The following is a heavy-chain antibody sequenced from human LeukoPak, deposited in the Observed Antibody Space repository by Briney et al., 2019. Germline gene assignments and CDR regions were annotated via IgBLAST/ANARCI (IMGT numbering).Heavy chain of an antibody. J-gene: IGHJ4*02. Sequence: SVKVSCKASGGTFSSYAISWVRQAPGQGLEWMGGIIPIFGTANYAQKFQGRVTITADKSTSTAHMELSSLRSEDTAVYYCARAYDYGDYVGYYFDYWGQGTLVTVSS. CDR2: IIPIFGTA. CDR1: GGTFSSYA. CDR3: ARAYDYGDYVGYYFDY. D-gene: IGHD4-17*01. V-gene: IGHV1-69*06.